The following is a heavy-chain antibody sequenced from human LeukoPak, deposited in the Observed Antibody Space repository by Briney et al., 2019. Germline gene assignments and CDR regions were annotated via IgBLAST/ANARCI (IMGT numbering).Heavy chain of an antibody. CDR2: ISYDGSNK. CDR1: GFAFSSYA. V-gene: IGHV3-30-3*01. D-gene: IGHD2-15*01. J-gene: IGHJ3*02. Sequence: PGGSLRLSCAASGFAFSSYAMHWVRQAPGKGLEWVAVISYDGSNKYYADSVKGRFTISRDNSKNTLYLQMDSLRAEDTAVYYCAKGQYCSGGSCYPPDAFDIWGQGTMVTVSS. CDR3: AKGQYCSGGSCYPPDAFDI.